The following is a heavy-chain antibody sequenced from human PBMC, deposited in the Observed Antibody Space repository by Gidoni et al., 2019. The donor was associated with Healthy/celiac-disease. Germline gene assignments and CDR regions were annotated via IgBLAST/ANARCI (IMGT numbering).Heavy chain of an antibody. CDR2: ISYDGSNK. Sequence: GVVQPGRSLRLSCAASGFTFSSYAMHWVRQAPGKGLEWVAVISYDGSNKYYADSVKGRFTISRDNSKNTLYLQMNSLRAEDTAVYYCARDHGYGDYGYFQHWGQGTLVTVSS. J-gene: IGHJ1*01. D-gene: IGHD4-17*01. CDR1: GFTFSSYA. V-gene: IGHV3-30*01. CDR3: ARDHGYGDYGYFQH.